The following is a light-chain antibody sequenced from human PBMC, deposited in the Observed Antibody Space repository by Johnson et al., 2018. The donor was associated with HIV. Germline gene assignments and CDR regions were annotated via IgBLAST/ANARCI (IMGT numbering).Light chain of an antibody. J-gene: IGLJ1*01. V-gene: IGLV1-51*01. Sequence: QSVLTQPPSVSAAPGQMVTISCSGSSSNIGNNYVSWYQQLPGTAPKLLIYDNNKRPSVIPDRFSGSKSGTSATLGITGLQTGDEADYYCGTWDSSLYAYVFGTGTKVTAL. CDR3: GTWDSSLYAYV. CDR1: SSNIGNNY. CDR2: DNN.